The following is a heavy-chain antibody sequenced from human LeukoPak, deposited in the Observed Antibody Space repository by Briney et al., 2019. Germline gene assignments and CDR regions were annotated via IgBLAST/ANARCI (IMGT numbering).Heavy chain of an antibody. V-gene: IGHV3-23*01. CDR3: AKDYGDYAFFFDC. D-gene: IGHD4-17*01. J-gene: IGHJ4*02. CDR1: GFTFSDYV. Sequence: PGESLRLSCAASGFTFSDYVMIWVRQAPGKGLEWVSGITASGDRTFYGDSVRGRFTMSRDNSKNTLYLQMNSLRSEDTAVFYCAKDYGDYAFFFDCWGQGTLVTVSS. CDR2: ITASGDRT.